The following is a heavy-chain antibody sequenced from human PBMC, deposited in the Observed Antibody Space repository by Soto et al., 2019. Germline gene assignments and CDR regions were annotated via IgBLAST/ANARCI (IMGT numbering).Heavy chain of an antibody. Sequence: QVQLQESGPGLVKPSDTLSLTCAVSGYSISSSNWWGWIRQPPGKGLEWIGYIYYSGTTYYNPSHKRRVTMSVDTYKIQFSLKLPSVTAVDTAVYYCARRESQGPIDYWGQGTLVTVSS. D-gene: IGHD1-26*01. CDR1: GYSISSSNW. CDR2: IYYSGTT. V-gene: IGHV4-28*01. J-gene: IGHJ4*02. CDR3: ARRESQGPIDY.